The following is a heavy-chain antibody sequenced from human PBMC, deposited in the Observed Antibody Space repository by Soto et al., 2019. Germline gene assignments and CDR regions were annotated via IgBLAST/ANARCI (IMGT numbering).Heavy chain of an antibody. Sequence: PGGSLRLSCAASGFTFSSYSMNWVRQAPGKGLEWVALISYDGSDKDYADSVKGRYTISRDNSRNTLFLQMNSLRAEDTAVYYCSRDYYKYYDSSGYYRSPAYWGQGTLVTVSS. J-gene: IGHJ4*02. V-gene: IGHV3-30*03. CDR1: GFTFSSYS. CDR3: SRDYYKYYDSSGYYRSPAY. D-gene: IGHD3-22*01. CDR2: ISYDGSDK.